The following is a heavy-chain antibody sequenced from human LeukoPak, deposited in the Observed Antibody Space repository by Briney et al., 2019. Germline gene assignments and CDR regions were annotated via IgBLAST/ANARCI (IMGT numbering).Heavy chain of an antibody. D-gene: IGHD3-22*01. CDR1: DGSISSSSYY. Sequence: SETLSLTCTVSDGSISSSSYYWGWIRQPPGKGLEWIGSIYYGSVFYSVSTYYNPSLKSRVTMSGDTSKNQFSLKLRSVTAAETAVYYCARVLTYDSSALDHYFDYWGQGNLVTVSS. CDR2: IYYGSVFYSVST. J-gene: IGHJ4*02. V-gene: IGHV4-39*07. CDR3: ARVLTYDSSALDHYFDY.